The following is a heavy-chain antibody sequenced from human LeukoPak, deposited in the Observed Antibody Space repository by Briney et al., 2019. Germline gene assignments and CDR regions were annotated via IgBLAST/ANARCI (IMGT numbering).Heavy chain of an antibody. D-gene: IGHD2-15*01. CDR1: GYTFTNNY. CDR3: ARAVGIVVVVVASLVY. V-gene: IGHV1-46*01. CDR2: ISPSDGST. J-gene: IGHJ4*02. Sequence: ASVKVSCKASGYTFTNNYMHWVRQAPGQGLEWMGIISPSDGSTNYAQKFQGRVTMTRDTSTSTVYMELSSLSSEDTAVYYCARAVGIVVVVVASLVYWGEGALVSVSS.